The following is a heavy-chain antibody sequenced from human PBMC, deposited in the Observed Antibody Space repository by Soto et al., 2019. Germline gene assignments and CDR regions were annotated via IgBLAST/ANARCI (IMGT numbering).Heavy chain of an antibody. V-gene: IGHV4-39*01. CDR1: GGSVTNSSYY. CDR2: VYYRGRS. Sequence: PETLSLTCTVSGGSVTNSSYYWGWIRQSPGKGLEWIGSVYYRGRSYSKSSVKSRVTISVDTSKNRFSLSLNSVTASDTAVYFCVSQRTTVPTQAYFDYWGPGALVTVSS. J-gene: IGHJ4*02. D-gene: IGHD4-17*01. CDR3: VSQRTTVPTQAYFDY.